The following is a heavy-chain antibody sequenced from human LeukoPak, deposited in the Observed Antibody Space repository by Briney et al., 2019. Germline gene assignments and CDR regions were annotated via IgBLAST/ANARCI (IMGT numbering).Heavy chain of an antibody. Sequence: GGSLRLSCAASGFIFSSYQMNWVRQAPGKGLEWVSYISSSGTTIYYADSVKGRLTISRDNAKNSLYLQMNSLRAEDTAVYYCARERYCSGGSCYSNWFDPWGQGTLVTVSS. V-gene: IGHV3-48*03. CDR3: ARERYCSGGSCYSNWFDP. CDR2: ISSSGTTI. J-gene: IGHJ5*02. CDR1: GFIFSSYQ. D-gene: IGHD2-15*01.